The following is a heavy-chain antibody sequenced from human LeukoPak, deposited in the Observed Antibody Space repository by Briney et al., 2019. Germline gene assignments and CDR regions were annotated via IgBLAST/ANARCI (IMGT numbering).Heavy chain of an antibody. CDR1: DYSFSSYG. CDR3: AKDERNWNYNLASQTHD. J-gene: IGHJ4*02. CDR2: ISAFTGNT. Sequence: GASVKVSCKTSDYSFSSYGFTWVRQAPGQGLEWMGWISAFTGNTTYAQKFQGRVTMTTDSTSSTAYMELRSLTSDDTAVYYCAKDERNWNYNLASQTHDWGQGTLVTVSS. V-gene: IGHV1-18*01. D-gene: IGHD1-7*01.